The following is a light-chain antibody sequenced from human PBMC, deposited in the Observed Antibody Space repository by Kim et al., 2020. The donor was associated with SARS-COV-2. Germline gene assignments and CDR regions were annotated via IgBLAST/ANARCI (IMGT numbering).Light chain of an antibody. CDR2: DVS. CDR1: SSDIGGYNY. V-gene: IGLV2-14*01. Sequence: QFALTQPASVSGSPGQSITISCTGTSSDIGGYNYISWYQQHPGEAPKLMIFDVSNRPSGVSNRFSGSKSGNTASLTISGLQAEDEADYYCSSYTTTSALYVFGTGTKVTVL. CDR3: SSYTTTSALYV. J-gene: IGLJ1*01.